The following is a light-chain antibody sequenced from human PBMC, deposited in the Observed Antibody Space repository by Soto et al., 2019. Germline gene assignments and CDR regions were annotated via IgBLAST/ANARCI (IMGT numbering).Light chain of an antibody. CDR3: HQRSNWPPWT. J-gene: IGKJ1*01. CDR1: QSVGRF. CDR2: DAS. Sequence: EIVLTQSPATLSLSPGERATLSCRASQSVGRFLAWYQQKPGQAPRLLIYDASNRATDIPARFSGSGSGTEFTLTISSLEPEDFAVYYCHQRSNWPPWTFGQGTTVEVK. V-gene: IGKV3-11*01.